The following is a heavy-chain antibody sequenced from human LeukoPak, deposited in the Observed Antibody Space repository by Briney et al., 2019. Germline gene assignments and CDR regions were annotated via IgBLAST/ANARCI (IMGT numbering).Heavy chain of an antibody. V-gene: IGHV1-24*01. CDR3: ATEARYCGGDCYWFDY. CDR1: GYTLTELS. J-gene: IGHJ4*02. Sequence: ASVKVSCKVSGYTLTELSMHWVRQAPGKGLEWMGGFDPEDGETIYAQKFQGRVTMTEDTSTDTAYMELSSLRSEDTAVYYCATEARYCGGDCYWFDYWGQGTLVTVSS. D-gene: IGHD2-21*02. CDR2: FDPEDGET.